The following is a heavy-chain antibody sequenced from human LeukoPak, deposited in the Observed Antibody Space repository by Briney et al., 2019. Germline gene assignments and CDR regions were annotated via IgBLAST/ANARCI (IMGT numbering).Heavy chain of an antibody. D-gene: IGHD1-1*01. CDR2: ISDSSIYI. V-gene: IGHV3-21*01. Sequence: PGGSLRLSCAASGFTFSSYKMNWVRQAQGKGLEWVSSISDSSIYIYYADSVKGRFTISRDNAKNSLYLQLNSLRAEDTAVYYCAREGTIGTTLYYYGIDVWGRGTTVTVSS. CDR1: GFTFSSYK. J-gene: IGHJ6*02. CDR3: AREGTIGTTLYYYGIDV.